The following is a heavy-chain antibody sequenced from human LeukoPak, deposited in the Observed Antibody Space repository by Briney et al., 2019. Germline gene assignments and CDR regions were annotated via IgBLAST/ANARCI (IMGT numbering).Heavy chain of an antibody. CDR3: ARDLTPYYYYYGMDV. CDR1: GFTVSSYA. J-gene: IGHJ6*02. V-gene: IGHV3-30-3*01. Sequence: GGSLRLSCAASGFTVSSYAMHWVRQAPGKGLEWVAVISYDGSNKYYADSVKGRFTISRDNSKNTLYLQMNSLRAEDTAVYYCARDLTPYYYYYGMDVWGQGTTVTVSS. CDR2: ISYDGSNK. D-gene: IGHD2-15*01.